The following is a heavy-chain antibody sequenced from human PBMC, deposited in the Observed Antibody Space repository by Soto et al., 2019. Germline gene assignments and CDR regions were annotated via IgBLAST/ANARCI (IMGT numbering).Heavy chain of an antibody. D-gene: IGHD3-3*01. V-gene: IGHV4-31*03. CDR3: ARCPEDDPGWFDP. CDR2: IDYSGST. Sequence: QVQLQESGPGLVKPSQTLSLTCTVSSGSISSGGYYWRWIRQHPGKGLEWIGYIDYSGSTYYNPSLKSRVTISVDTSKIQFSLKLSSVTAADTAVYYCARCPEDDPGWFDPWGQGTLVTVSS. CDR1: SGSISSGGYY. J-gene: IGHJ5*02.